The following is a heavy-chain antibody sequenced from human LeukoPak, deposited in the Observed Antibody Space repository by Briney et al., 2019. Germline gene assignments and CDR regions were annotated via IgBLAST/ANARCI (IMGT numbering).Heavy chain of an antibody. J-gene: IGHJ4*02. V-gene: IGHV3-30-3*01. CDR1: GFTFSSYA. CDR2: ISYDGSNK. CDR3: ARAPPYCSGGSCYLDY. Sequence: GGSLRLSCAASGFTFSSYAMHWVRQEPGKGLEWVAVISYDGSNKYYADSVKGRFTISRDNSKNTLYLQMNSLRAEDTAVYYCARAPPYCSGGSCYLDYWGQGTLVTVSS. D-gene: IGHD2-15*01.